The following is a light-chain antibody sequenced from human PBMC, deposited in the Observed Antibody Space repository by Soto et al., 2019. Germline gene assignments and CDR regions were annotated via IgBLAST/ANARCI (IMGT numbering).Light chain of an antibody. J-gene: IGKJ5*01. CDR2: DAY. Sequence: EVVLTQAPVTLSLSPGERATLSCRASQSFRGLLAWYQQKPGQVPRLLIYDAYNRPTGIPPRFSGSGSGTDFTLTISSLEPEDSAVYYCQQRHMWPITFGQGTRLEIK. V-gene: IGKV3-11*01. CDR3: QQRHMWPIT. CDR1: QSFRGL.